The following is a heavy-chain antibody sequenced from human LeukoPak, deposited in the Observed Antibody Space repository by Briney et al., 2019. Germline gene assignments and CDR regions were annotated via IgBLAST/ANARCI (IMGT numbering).Heavy chain of an antibody. J-gene: IGHJ4*02. CDR3: ARLSSSSSPFFGY. CDR2: IYYSGST. Sequence: SETLSLTCTVSGGSISSYYWSWIRQPPGKGLEWIGYIYYSGSTNYNLSLKSRVTISVDTSKNQFSLKLSSVTAADTAVYYCARLSSSSSPFFGYWGQGTLVTVSS. CDR1: GGSISSYY. V-gene: IGHV4-59*01. D-gene: IGHD6-6*01.